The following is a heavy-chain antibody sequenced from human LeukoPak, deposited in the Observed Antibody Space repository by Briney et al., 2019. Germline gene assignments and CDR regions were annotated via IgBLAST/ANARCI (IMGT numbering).Heavy chain of an antibody. D-gene: IGHD3-10*01. V-gene: IGHV4-30-4*01. CDR1: GGSISSGDSY. CDR3: ARSQAPGRFDP. CDR2: IYYSGST. Sequence: SQTLSLTCTVSGGSISSGDSYWSWIRQPPGKGLEWIGYIYYSGSTYYNPSLKSRLTISVDTSKNQFSLKLSSVTAADTAVYYCARSQAPGRFDPWGQGTLVTVSS. J-gene: IGHJ5*02.